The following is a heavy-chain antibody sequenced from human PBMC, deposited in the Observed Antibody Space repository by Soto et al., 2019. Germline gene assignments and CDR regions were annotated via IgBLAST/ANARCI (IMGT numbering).Heavy chain of an antibody. CDR2: IYYSGST. J-gene: IGHJ5*02. D-gene: IGHD6-13*01. Sequence: QVQLQESGPGLVKPSQTLSLTCTVSGGSISSGGYYWSWIRQHPGKGLEWIGYIYYSGSTYYNPSLKSRVTLSVDTSKNQFSLKLSYVTAADTAVYYCARGAHYSSPFRWFDPWGQGTLVTVSS. CDR3: ARGAHYSSPFRWFDP. CDR1: GGSISSGGYY. V-gene: IGHV4-31*03.